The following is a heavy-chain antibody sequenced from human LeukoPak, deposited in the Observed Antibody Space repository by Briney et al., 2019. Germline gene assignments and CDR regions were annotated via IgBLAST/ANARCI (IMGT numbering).Heavy chain of an antibody. V-gene: IGHV4-61*01. J-gene: IGHJ3*02. Sequence: SETLSRTCTVSGGSVTSGTYYWSWIRQPPGKGLEWIGYIYYSGSTNYNPSLKSRVTVSVVTSKNQCSLKLSSVTTADTAVYYCTRSTNLEAFDIWGQGTMVTVSS. CDR2: IYYSGST. CDR1: GGSVTSGTYY. CDR3: TRSTNLEAFDI. D-gene: IGHD2-8*01.